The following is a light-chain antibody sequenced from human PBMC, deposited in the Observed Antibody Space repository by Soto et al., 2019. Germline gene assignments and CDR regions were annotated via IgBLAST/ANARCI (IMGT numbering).Light chain of an antibody. CDR2: AAS. CDR3: QQYYSFPPT. J-gene: IGKJ1*01. V-gene: IGKV1-8*01. Sequence: IQMTQSPSTLSGSVGDRVTITCRASQTISSYLAWYQQKPGKAPELLIYAASTLQSGVPSRFSGSGSGTDFTLTISCLQSEDFATYYCQQYYSFPPTFGQGTKVDI. CDR1: QTISSY.